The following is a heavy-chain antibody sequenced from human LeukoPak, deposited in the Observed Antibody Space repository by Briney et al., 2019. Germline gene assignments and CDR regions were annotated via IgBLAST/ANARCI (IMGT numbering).Heavy chain of an antibody. V-gene: IGHV4-59*01. CDR2: IYYSGST. CDR3: ARDNYYDGSGPHDAFDI. CDR1: GGSISSYY. Sequence: SETLSLTCTVSGGSISSYYWSWIRQPPGKGLEWIGYIYYSGSTNYNPSLKSRVTISVDTSKNQFSLKLSSVTAADTAVYYCARDNYYDGSGPHDAFDIWGRGTMVTVSS. D-gene: IGHD3-22*01. J-gene: IGHJ3*02.